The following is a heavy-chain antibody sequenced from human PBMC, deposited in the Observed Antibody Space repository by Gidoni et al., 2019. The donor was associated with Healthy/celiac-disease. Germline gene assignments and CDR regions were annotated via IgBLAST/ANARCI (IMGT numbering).Heavy chain of an antibody. D-gene: IGHD4-17*01. Sequence: QVQLVESGGGVVQPGRSLRLSCAASGFTFSSYAMHWVRQAPGKGLEWVAVISYDGSNKYYADSVKGRFTISRDNSKNTLYLQMNSLRAEDTAVYYCASSPYGDYSYWGQGTLVTVSS. CDR3: ASSPYGDYSY. J-gene: IGHJ4*02. CDR2: ISYDGSNK. CDR1: GFTFSSYA. V-gene: IGHV3-30-3*01.